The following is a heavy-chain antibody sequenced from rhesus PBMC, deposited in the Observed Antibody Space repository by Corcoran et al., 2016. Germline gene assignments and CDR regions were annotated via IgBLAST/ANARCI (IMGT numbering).Heavy chain of an antibody. CDR1: GYTFTDYY. CDR2: VDPEDGEA. J-gene: IGHJ6*01. Sequence: EVQLVQSGAEVKKPGASVKITCKASGYTFTDYYLHWVRQAPGKGLEWMGRVDPEDGEADYAQTFQDRVTITADTSTDTAYMELSSLRSEDTAMYYCATRPNYYDSGYDYGLDSWGQGVVVTVSS. D-gene: IGHD3-28*01. V-gene: IGHV1-111*02. CDR3: ATRPNYYDSGYDYGLDS.